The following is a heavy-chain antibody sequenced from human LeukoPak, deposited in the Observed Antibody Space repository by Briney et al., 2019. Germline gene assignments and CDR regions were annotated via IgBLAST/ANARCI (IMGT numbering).Heavy chain of an antibody. D-gene: IGHD1-26*01. CDR3: ARLLYSGSYPPSW. V-gene: IGHV4-39*01. J-gene: IGHJ4*02. CDR2: IYYSGST. CDR1: GGPISSSSYY. Sequence: SETLSLTCTVSGGPISSSSYYWGWIRQPPGKGLEWIGSIYYSGSTYYNPSLKSRVTISVDTSKSQFSLKLSSVTAADTAVYYCARLLYSGSYPPSWWGQGTLVTVSS.